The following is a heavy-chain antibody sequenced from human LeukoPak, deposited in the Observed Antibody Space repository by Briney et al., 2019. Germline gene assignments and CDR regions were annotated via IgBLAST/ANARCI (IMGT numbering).Heavy chain of an antibody. CDR3: ARGGGISHYYYYMDV. J-gene: IGHJ6*03. CDR2: INPNSGGT. CDR1: GYTFTGYY. Sequence: ASVKVSCRASGYTFTGYYMHWVRQAPGQGLEGMGWINPNSGGTNYAQKFQGRVTMPRDTPISTAYMELSRLRSDDTAVYYCARGGGISHYYYYMDVWGKGTTVTISS. D-gene: IGHD6-13*01. V-gene: IGHV1-2*02.